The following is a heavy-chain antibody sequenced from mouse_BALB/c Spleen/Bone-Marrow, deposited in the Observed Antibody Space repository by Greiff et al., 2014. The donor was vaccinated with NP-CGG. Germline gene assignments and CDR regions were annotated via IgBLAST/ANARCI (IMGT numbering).Heavy chain of an antibody. J-gene: IGHJ2*01. CDR1: GFNIKDTY. CDR3: ARYYYGSSYIDY. CDR2: IDPANGNT. Sequence: EVQLQQSGAELVKPGASVKLSCTASGFNIKDTYMHWVKQRPEQGLEWIGRIDPANGNTKYDPKFQGKATITADTSSNTAYLQLNSLXXEDTAVYYCARYYYGSSYIDYWGQGTTLTVSS. D-gene: IGHD1-1*01. V-gene: IGHV14-3*02.